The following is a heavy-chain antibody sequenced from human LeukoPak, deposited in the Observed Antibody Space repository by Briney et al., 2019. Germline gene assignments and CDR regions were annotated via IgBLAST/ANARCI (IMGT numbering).Heavy chain of an antibody. V-gene: IGHV3-9*01. CDR3: AKDIAASGLEAFDL. CDR2: ITWKGDNM. Sequence: GGSLRLSCAASGFTFDDYAMHWVRQVPGKGMEWDSGITWKGDNMAYADSVNGRFSISRDNAENSLFLQMNSLRPEDTALYYCAKDIAASGLEAFDLWGPGTMVTVSS. D-gene: IGHD3/OR15-3a*01. J-gene: IGHJ3*01. CDR1: GFTFDDYA.